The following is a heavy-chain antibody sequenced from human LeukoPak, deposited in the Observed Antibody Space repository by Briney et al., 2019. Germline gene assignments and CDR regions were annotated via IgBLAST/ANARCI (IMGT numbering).Heavy chain of an antibody. Sequence: ASVKVSCKASGYTFTGYCMHWVRQAPGQGLEWMGWINPKSGGTNYAQKFQGRVTMTRDMSTSTVYMELSSLRSEDTAVYYCAAVFKRDFDYWGQGTLVTVSS. V-gene: IGHV1-2*02. CDR2: INPKSGGT. CDR3: AAVFKRDFDY. CDR1: GYTFTGYC. D-gene: IGHD6-19*01. J-gene: IGHJ4*02.